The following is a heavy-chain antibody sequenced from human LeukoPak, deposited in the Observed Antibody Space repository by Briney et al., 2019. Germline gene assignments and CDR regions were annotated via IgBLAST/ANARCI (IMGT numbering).Heavy chain of an antibody. CDR1: GGSISSSSYY. V-gene: IGHV4-39*07. Sequence: SETLSLTCTVSGGSISSSSYYWGWIRQPPGKGLEWIGSIYYSGSTYYNPSLKSRVTISVDTSKNQFSLKLSSVTAADTAVYYCARTTTVVNDYWGQGTLVTVSS. D-gene: IGHD4-23*01. CDR3: ARTTTVVNDY. J-gene: IGHJ4*02. CDR2: IYYSGST.